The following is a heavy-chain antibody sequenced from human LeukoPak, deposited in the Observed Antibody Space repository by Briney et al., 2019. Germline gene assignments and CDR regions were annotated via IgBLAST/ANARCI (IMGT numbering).Heavy chain of an antibody. Sequence: SETLSLTCTVSGDSISSYYWSWIRQPPGKGLEWIGYIYYSGSTNYSPSLKSRVTISVDTSKNQFSLKLSSVTAADTAVYYCARFSYGDYDYYYYGMDVWGQGTTVTVSS. J-gene: IGHJ6*02. CDR3: ARFSYGDYDYYYYGMDV. CDR2: IYYSGST. D-gene: IGHD4-17*01. CDR1: GDSISSYY. V-gene: IGHV4-59*08.